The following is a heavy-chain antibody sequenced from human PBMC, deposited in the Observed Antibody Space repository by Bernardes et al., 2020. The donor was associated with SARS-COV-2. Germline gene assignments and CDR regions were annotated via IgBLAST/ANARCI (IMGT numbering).Heavy chain of an antibody. V-gene: IGHV2-5*01. CDR2: IYWNDDK. CDR3: AYPSRYYSDTEGYYSPGALDV. D-gene: IGHD3-22*01. J-gene: IGHJ3*01. Sequence: SGPTLVKPTQTLTLTCTISGFSLTTTGVGVGWIRQPPGKALEWLALIYWNDDKRYSPSLRSRVTITKDTSKNQVVPTMTNVDPVDTATYFCAYPSRYYSDTEGYYSPGALDVWGQGTMVAVSS. CDR1: GFSLTTTGVG.